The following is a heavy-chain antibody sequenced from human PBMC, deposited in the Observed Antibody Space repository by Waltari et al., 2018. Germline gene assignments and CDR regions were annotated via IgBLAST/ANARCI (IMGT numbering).Heavy chain of an antibody. CDR2: ISDSGVIT. J-gene: IGHJ4*02. Sequence: EVHLLESGGGLAQPGGSLSLSCAASGFNFISYAMSWVRQAPGKGLEWGSGISDSGVITKYADSVKGRFTVSRDNSKNTVFLQLNSLRAEDTAIYYCARHLYSIDYLELGNWGQGTLVTVSS. CDR1: GFNFISYA. CDR3: ARHLYSIDYLELGN. V-gene: IGHV3-23*01. D-gene: IGHD3-22*01.